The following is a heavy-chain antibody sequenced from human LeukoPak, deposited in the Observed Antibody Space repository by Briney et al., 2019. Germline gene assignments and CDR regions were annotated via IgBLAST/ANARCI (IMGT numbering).Heavy chain of an antibody. CDR3: ARRAREYSHDAFDI. CDR1: GYTYTDYY. V-gene: IGHV1-2*02. D-gene: IGHD5-18*01. J-gene: IGHJ3*02. CDR2: INPNSRRT. Sequence: GASVKVSYKASGYTYTDYYMHWVRHARGQGLEWMRWINPNSRRTDYSQKFQGRFYMTRDTSLSSAYLELRRLRSDDTAVYYCARRAREYSHDAFDIWGQGTMVTVSS.